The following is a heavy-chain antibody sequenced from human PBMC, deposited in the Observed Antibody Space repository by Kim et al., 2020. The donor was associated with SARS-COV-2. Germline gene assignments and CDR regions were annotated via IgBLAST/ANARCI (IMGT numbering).Heavy chain of an antibody. J-gene: IGHJ4*02. D-gene: IGHD2-21*01. V-gene: IGHV6-1*01. CDR3: ARKGLIDYFDY. Sequence: NDYAISVKSRITITPDTSKHPFSLQLNSVTPEATAVYYCARKGLIDYFDYWGQGTLVTVSS. CDR2: N.